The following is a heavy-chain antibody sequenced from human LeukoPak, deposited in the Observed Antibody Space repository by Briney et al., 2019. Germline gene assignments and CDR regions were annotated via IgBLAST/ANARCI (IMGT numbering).Heavy chain of an antibody. CDR3: ASGNRGYCSGGSCYWEAGYYYYYIDV. CDR1: GYTFTGYY. V-gene: IGHV1-2*02. D-gene: IGHD2-15*01. CDR2: INPNSGGT. Sequence: GASVKVSCKASGYTFTGYYMHWVRQAPGQGLEWMGWINPNSGGTNYAQKFQGRVTMTRDTSISTAYMELSRLRSDDTAVYYCASGNRGYCSGGSCYWEAGYYYYYIDVWGKGTTVTVSS. J-gene: IGHJ6*03.